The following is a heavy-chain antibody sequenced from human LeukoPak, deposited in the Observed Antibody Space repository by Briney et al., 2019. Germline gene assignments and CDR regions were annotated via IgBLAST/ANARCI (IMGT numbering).Heavy chain of an antibody. J-gene: IGHJ4*02. D-gene: IGHD5-24*01. CDR1: GFTFSSYG. CDR3: AKDPMAYGYNYGLDY. V-gene: IGHV3-30*02. Sequence: PGGSLRLSCAASGFTFSSYGMHWVRQAPGEGLEWVAFIRYDGSNKYYADSVKGRFTISRDNSKNTLYLQMNSLRAEDTAVYYCAKDPMAYGYNYGLDYWGQGTLVTVSS. CDR2: IRYDGSNK.